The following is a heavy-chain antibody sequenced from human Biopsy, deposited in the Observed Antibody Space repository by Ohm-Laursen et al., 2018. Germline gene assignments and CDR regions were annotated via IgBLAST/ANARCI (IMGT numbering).Heavy chain of an antibody. V-gene: IGHV3-9*01. D-gene: IGHD3-16*01. CDR1: GFNFDDYA. CDR3: VRSLRNYDFLDS. CDR2: LTWNSGTI. Sequence: SLRLSCAASGFNFDDYAMHWIRQGPGNGLEWVAGLTWNSGTIAYAGSVRGRFTISRDNAKNSLYLQMNNLTSEDTALYYCVRSLRNYDFLDSWGQGTLVSVSS. J-gene: IGHJ4*02.